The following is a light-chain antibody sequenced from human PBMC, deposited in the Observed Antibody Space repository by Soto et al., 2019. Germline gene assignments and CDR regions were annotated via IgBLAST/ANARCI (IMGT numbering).Light chain of an antibody. J-gene: IGKJ5*01. V-gene: IGKV1-9*01. CDR3: QQLTSYPIT. CDR2: TAS. CDR1: QGISNY. Sequence: DIQLSQSPSFLSASVGDRVTITCRASQGISNYLAWYQRKPGKAPKLLISTASIWQSGVPSRFSGSGSGTEFTLPISSLQPEDFATYSCQQLTSYPITFGQGTRLEIK.